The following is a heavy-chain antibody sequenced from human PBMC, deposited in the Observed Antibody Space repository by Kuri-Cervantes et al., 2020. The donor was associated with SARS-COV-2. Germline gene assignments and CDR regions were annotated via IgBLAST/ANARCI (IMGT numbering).Heavy chain of an antibody. V-gene: IGHV3-7*04. CDR1: GFAFSHYG. CDR2: INEDGNEK. CDR3: ARENDTGYCPYFDY. J-gene: IGHJ4*02. D-gene: IGHD3-9*01. Sequence: GESLKISCAASGFAFSHYGIHWVRQAPGKGLEWVASINEDGNEKYYVDSVKGRLTISKDNAKNSLFLQMNSLRAEDTAVYYCARENDTGYCPYFDYWGQGTLVTVSS.